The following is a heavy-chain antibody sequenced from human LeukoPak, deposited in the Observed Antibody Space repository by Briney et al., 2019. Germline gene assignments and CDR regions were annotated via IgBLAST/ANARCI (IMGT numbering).Heavy chain of an antibody. CDR1: GDIVSSNSAA. Sequence: SQTLSLTCAISGDIVSSNSAAWNWIRQSPSRGLEWLGRTYYRSRWYNDYAVSVKSRITINPDTSKNQFPLQLNSATPEDTAVYYCARDTSMVRGGGTTLGNWFDPWGQGTLVTVSS. J-gene: IGHJ5*02. CDR2: TYYRSRWYN. V-gene: IGHV6-1*01. CDR3: ARDTSMVRGGGTTLGNWFDP. D-gene: IGHD3-10*01.